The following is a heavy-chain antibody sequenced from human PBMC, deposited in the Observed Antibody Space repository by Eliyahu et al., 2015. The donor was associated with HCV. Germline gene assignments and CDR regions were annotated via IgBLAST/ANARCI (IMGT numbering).Heavy chain of an antibody. Sequence: QLQLQESGPGLVKPSETLSLTCTVXGGSISXSSYYWGWXRQPPGKGLEWIGSVYYSGSTYYNPSLKSRVTISVDTSKNQFSLKLSSVTAADTAVYYCARSPSTDYYDSSGYYYSQSAFDIWGQGTMVTVSS. CDR3: ARSPSTDYYDSSGYYYSQSAFDI. CDR1: GGSISXSSYY. D-gene: IGHD3-22*01. J-gene: IGHJ3*02. V-gene: IGHV4-39*01. CDR2: VYYSGST.